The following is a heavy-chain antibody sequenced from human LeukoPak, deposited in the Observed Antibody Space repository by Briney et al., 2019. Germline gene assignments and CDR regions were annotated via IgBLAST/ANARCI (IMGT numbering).Heavy chain of an antibody. J-gene: IGHJ4*02. CDR3: AREVWRTTVTIGEY. CDR1: GFTISSYA. D-gene: IGHD4-17*01. CDR2: ISSSSSYI. V-gene: IGHV3-21*01. Sequence: GGSLRLSCAASGFTISSYAMHWVRQAPGKGLEWVSSISSSSSYIYYADSVKGRFTISRDNAKNSLYLQMNSLRAEDTAVYYCAREVWRTTVTIGEYWGQGTLVTVSS.